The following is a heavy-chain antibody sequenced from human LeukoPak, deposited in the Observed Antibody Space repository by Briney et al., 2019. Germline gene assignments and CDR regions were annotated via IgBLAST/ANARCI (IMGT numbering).Heavy chain of an antibody. Sequence: GGSLRLSCAASGFTVSSNYMSWVRQAPGKGLEWVSLIYSGGSTYYADSVKGRFTISKDNSKNTLYLQMNSLRAEDTAVYYCARAAHKSIAAAGTFDYWGQGTLVTVSS. CDR2: IYSGGST. CDR3: ARAAHKSIAAAGTFDY. V-gene: IGHV3-66*01. CDR1: GFTVSSNY. D-gene: IGHD6-13*01. J-gene: IGHJ4*02.